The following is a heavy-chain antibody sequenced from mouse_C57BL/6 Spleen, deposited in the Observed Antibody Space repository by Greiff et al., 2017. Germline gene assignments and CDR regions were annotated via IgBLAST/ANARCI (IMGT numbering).Heavy chain of an antibody. J-gene: IGHJ2*01. CDR2: IDPSDSET. CDR1: GYTFTSYW. D-gene: IGHD1-1*01. Sequence: QVQLQQPGAELVRPGSSVKLSCKASGYTFTSYWMHWVKQRPIQGLEWIGNIDPSDSETHYNQKFKDKATLTVDKSSSTAYMQLSSLTSEDSAVYYCARARGLRYFDYWGQGTTLTVSS. V-gene: IGHV1-52*01. CDR3: ARARGLRYFDY.